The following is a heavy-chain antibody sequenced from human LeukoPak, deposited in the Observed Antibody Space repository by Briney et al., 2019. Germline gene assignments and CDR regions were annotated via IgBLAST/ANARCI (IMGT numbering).Heavy chain of an antibody. V-gene: IGHV5-51*01. Sequence: GESLKISCKASGYSFTTYWIGWVRQVPGKGLEWVGIIYPADSTAKYSPSFQGQVTISVDKSISTAYLQWSSLKASDTAMYYCARPRAVAGTLGAFDIWGQGTMVTVSS. CDR2: IYPADSTA. CDR3: ARPRAVAGTLGAFDI. J-gene: IGHJ3*02. CDR1: GYSFTTYW. D-gene: IGHD6-19*01.